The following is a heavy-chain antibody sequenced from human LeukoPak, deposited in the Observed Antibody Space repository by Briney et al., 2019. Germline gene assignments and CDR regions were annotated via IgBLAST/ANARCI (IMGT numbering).Heavy chain of an antibody. CDR3: ARSGYSFLVDS. V-gene: IGHV4-39*01. J-gene: IGHJ4*02. CDR1: GGSISSNSYY. D-gene: IGHD5-18*01. CDR2: IYNSGSA. Sequence: SETLSLTCTVSGGSISSNSYYWGWIRQPPGEGLEWIGFIYNSGSAYYNPSLKSRVTISVHTSKNQFSLNLSSVTAADTAVYFCARSGYSFLVDSWGQGTLVTVSS.